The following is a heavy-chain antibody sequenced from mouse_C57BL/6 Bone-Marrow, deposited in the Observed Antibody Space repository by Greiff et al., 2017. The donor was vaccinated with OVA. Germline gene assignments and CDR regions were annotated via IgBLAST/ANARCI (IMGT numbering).Heavy chain of an antibody. CDR2: IYPGSGST. CDR1: GYTFTSYW. J-gene: IGHJ1*03. Sequence: QVQLQQPGAELVKPGASVKMSCKASGYTFTSYWITWVKQRPGQGLEWIGDIYPGSGSTNYNEKFKSKATLTVDTSSSTAYMQLSSLTSEDSAVYYCARGVDGYYPSYWYFDVWGTGTTVTVSS. D-gene: IGHD2-3*01. V-gene: IGHV1-55*01. CDR3: ARGVDGYYPSYWYFDV.